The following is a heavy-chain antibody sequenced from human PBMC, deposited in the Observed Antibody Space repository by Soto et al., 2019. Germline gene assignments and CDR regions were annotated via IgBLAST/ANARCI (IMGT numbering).Heavy chain of an antibody. D-gene: IGHD3-16*01. J-gene: IGHJ6*03. Sequence: SETLSLTCTVSGGSINSSSYYWGWIRQPPGKGLERIGNIYYTGSTNYNPSLKSRVTISVDTSKNHFSLRLTSVTAADTAVYYCARGPYYDLIWNYYYMDVWGKGTTVTVSS. CDR3: ARGPYYDLIWNYYYMDV. CDR2: IYYTGST. V-gene: IGHV4-39*02. CDR1: GGSINSSSYY.